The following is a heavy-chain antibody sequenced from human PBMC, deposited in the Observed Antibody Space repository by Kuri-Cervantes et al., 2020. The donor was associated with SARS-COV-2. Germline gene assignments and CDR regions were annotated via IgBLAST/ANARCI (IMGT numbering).Heavy chain of an antibody. CDR2: INSDGSST. J-gene: IGHJ4*02. Sequence: GGSLRLSCAASGFTFSSYWMHWVRQAPGRGLVWVSRINSDGSSTSYADSVKGRFTISRDNAKNTLYLQMNSLRAEDTAVYYCARDYYDSSGVYWSQGTLVTVSS. D-gene: IGHD3-22*01. V-gene: IGHV3-74*01. CDR3: ARDYYDSSGVY. CDR1: GFTFSSYW.